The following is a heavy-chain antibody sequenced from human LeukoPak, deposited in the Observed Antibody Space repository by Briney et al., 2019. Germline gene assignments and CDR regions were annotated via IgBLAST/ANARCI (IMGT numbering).Heavy chain of an antibody. Sequence: GASVKVSCKASGDTFTDYYMHWVRQAPGQGLEWRGIINPNGGSTSYAQKFQGRVTMTRDTSTSTVFMELSSLRSEDTAVYYCARDPRLSSGYSTGILWYFDLWGRGTLVTVSS. D-gene: IGHD3-22*01. CDR2: INPNGGST. CDR3: ARDPRLSSGYSTGILWYFDL. CDR1: GDTFTDYY. V-gene: IGHV1-46*01. J-gene: IGHJ2*01.